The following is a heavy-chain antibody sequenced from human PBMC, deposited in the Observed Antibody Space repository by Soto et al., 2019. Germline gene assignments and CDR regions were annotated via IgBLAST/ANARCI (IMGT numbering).Heavy chain of an antibody. CDR2: TRNKASGYTT. CDR1: GFTFRNHF. J-gene: IGHJ4*02. V-gene: IGHV3-72*01. CDR3: VRVMHAGHDY. Sequence: EVQLLESGGGLVQPGGSLRLSCAASGFTFRNHFMDWVRQAPGKGLEWVGRTRNKASGYTTDYASSVKGRFTISRDDSKNSLYLQLSGLKAEDTAVYYCVRVMHAGHDYWGQGALVTVSS. D-gene: IGHD3-10*01.